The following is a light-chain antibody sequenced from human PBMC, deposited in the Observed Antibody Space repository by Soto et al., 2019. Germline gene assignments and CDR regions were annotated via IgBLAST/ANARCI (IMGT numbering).Light chain of an antibody. Sequence: QSALTQPRSVSGSPGQSVTISCTGTSSDIGRYNYVSWYQQHPDKAPKLIIYDVTKRPSGVPDRFSGSKSGNTASLTISGRQDEDESHYYCCTYAGTTDYDTGVFGGGTKLTVL. J-gene: IGLJ3*02. CDR2: DVT. CDR3: CTYAGTTDYDTGV. V-gene: IGLV2-11*01. CDR1: SSDIGRYNY.